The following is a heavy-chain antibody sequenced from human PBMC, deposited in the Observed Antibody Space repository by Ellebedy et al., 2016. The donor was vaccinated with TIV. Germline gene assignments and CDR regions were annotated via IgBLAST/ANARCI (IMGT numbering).Heavy chain of an antibody. CDR3: ARSVGAWVQFGSYFDY. V-gene: IGHV4-59*01. Sequence: MPSETLSLTCTVSGGSINSYYWSWIRQPPGKGLEWIGYIYYSGSTNYNPSLKSRITMSVDTSKNQFSLKLSSVTAADTAVYYCARSVGAWVQFGSYFDYWGQGTLVTVSS. D-gene: IGHD1-26*01. J-gene: IGHJ4*02. CDR1: GGSINSYY. CDR2: IYYSGST.